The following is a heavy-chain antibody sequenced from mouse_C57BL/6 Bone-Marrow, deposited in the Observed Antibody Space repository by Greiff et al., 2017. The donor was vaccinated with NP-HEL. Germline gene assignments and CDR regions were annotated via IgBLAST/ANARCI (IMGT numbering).Heavy chain of an antibody. J-gene: IGHJ2*01. Sequence: QVQLQQPGAELVKPGASVKLSCKASGYTFTSYWMQWVKQRPGQGLEWIGEIDPSDSYTNYNQKFKGKATLTVDTSSSTAYMQLSSLTSEDSAVYYCGREVTTGCDYWGQGTTLTVSS. CDR2: IDPSDSYT. CDR1: GYTFTSYW. CDR3: GREVTTGCDY. D-gene: IGHD2-2*01. V-gene: IGHV1-50*01.